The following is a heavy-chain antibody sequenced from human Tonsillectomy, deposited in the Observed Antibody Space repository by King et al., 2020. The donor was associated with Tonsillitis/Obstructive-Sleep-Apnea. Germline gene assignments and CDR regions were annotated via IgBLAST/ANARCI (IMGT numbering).Heavy chain of an antibody. CDR3: ARDSETVTVDH. V-gene: IGHV3-74*01. CDR1: GFTLRPYW. Sequence: VQLVESGGGVVQPGGSLRLSCAASGFTLRPYWMHWVRQAPGKGLVGVARINIDGSRTDYADSVKDRFIIFRDNAKNTVYLEMDSLRADDTAVYFCARDSETVTVDHWGQGTLVTVSS. J-gene: IGHJ4*02. CDR2: INIDGSRT. D-gene: IGHD4-11*01.